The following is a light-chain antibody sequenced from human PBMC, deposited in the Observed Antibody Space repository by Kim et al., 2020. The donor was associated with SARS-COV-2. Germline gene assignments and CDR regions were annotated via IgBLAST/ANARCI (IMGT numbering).Light chain of an antibody. CDR1: QSISSY. Sequence: DIQMTQSPSSLSASVGDRVTITCRASQSISSYLDWYQQKPGKAPKLLIYAASSLQSGVPSRCSGSGSGTDFTLTISSLQPEDFATYYGKQSYSTPRTFGQGTKVDIK. V-gene: IGKV1-39*01. CDR2: AAS. J-gene: IGKJ1*01. CDR3: KQSYSTPRT.